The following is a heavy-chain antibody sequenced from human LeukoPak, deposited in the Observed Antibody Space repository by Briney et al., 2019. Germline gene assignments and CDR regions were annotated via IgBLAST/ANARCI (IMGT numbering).Heavy chain of an antibody. V-gene: IGHV1-2*02. D-gene: IGHD1-1*01. CDR1: GYTFTGYY. CDR2: INPNSGGT. CDR3: ARVSWSPGTSYYYMDV. Sequence: GASVKVSCKASGYTFTGYYMHWVRQAPGQGLEWMGWINPNSGGTNYAQKFQGRVTMTRDTSISTAYMELSRLRSDDTAVYYCARVSWSPGTSYYYMDVWGKGTTVTVSS. J-gene: IGHJ6*03.